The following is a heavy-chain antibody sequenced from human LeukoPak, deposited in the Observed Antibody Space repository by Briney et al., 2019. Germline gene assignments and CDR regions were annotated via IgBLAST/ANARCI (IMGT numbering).Heavy chain of an antibody. CDR3: ARELVDIVATSYFDI. V-gene: IGHV1-2*02. D-gene: IGHD5-12*01. Sequence: ASVKVSCKASGYTFTTFGLSWLRQAPGQGLEWMGWINPNSGGTNYAQKFQGRVTMTRDTSISTAYMELSRLRSDDTAVYYCARELVDIVATSYFDIWGQGTMVTVSS. J-gene: IGHJ3*02. CDR1: GYTFTTFG. CDR2: INPNSGGT.